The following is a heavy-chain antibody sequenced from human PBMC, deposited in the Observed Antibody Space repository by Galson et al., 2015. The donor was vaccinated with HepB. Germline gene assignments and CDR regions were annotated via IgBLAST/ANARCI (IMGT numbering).Heavy chain of an antibody. J-gene: IGHJ6*02. Sequence: SLGLAGAASGFTFSSYDLHWVRQATGKGLEWVSAIGTAGDTYYPGSVKGRFTISRENAKNSLYLQMKSLRAGDTAVYYCARVPRRVGATGDYYYYGMDVWGQGTTVTVSS. V-gene: IGHV3-13*01. CDR3: ARVPRRVGATGDYYYYGMDV. D-gene: IGHD1-26*01. CDR1: GFTFSSYD. CDR2: IGTAGDT.